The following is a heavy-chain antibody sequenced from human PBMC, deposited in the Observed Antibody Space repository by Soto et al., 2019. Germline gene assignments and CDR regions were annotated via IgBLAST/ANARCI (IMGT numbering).Heavy chain of an antibody. Sequence: ASVKVSCKASGGTFSSYAISCVRQAPGQCLEWIWGIVPIFVAASYGQKFQGRGAITADESTSTAYMELSSLSSEDTGVYYCARGGVAAYNWFDPWG. D-gene: IGHD6-19*01. J-gene: IGHJ5*02. CDR2: IVPIFVAA. CDR1: GGTFSSYA. CDR3: ARGGVAAYNWFDP. V-gene: IGHV1-69*13.